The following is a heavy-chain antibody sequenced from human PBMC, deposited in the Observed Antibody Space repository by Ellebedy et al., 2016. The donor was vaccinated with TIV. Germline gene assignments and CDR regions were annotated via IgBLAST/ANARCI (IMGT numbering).Heavy chain of an antibody. CDR2: INGGNGNT. V-gene: IGHV1-18*04. CDR1: GYTFTTYY. Sequence: AASVKVSCKASGYTFTTYYMHWVRQAPGQGLEWMGWINGGNGNTKYSQKFQGRVTMTTDTSTSTAYMELRSLRSDDTAVYYCARDEDFWSGHFDYWGQGTLVTVSS. J-gene: IGHJ4*02. CDR3: ARDEDFWSGHFDY. D-gene: IGHD3-3*01.